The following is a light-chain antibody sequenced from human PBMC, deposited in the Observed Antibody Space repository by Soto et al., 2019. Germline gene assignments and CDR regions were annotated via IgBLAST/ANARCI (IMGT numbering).Light chain of an antibody. J-gene: IGKJ1*01. CDR2: AAS. Sequence: DIQMTQSPSSLSASVGDRVTITCRASQTNSNYLHWCQQKPGKAPTLLIYAASSLQSGVPSRFSGSGSGTDFTLTISSLQPEDIAIYYCQQSYSTPWTFGQGTKVEIK. V-gene: IGKV1-39*01. CDR3: QQSYSTPWT. CDR1: QTNSNY.